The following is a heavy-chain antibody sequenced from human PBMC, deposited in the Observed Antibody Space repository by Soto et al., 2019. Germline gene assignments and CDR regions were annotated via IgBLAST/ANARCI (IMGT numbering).Heavy chain of an antibody. Sequence: SEILSLTCTVSGGSTSSFYWSWIRQPPGKGLEWIGYISNTGSTNYNPSLKSRATISVDTSTNQFSLKLSSVTAADTAVYYCASVSKRLGDSSAYNPFDDWGQGTPVTVSS. CDR1: GGSTSSFY. V-gene: IGHV4-59*01. J-gene: IGHJ4*02. CDR3: ASVSKRLGDSSAYNPFDD. CDR2: ISNTGST. D-gene: IGHD3-22*01.